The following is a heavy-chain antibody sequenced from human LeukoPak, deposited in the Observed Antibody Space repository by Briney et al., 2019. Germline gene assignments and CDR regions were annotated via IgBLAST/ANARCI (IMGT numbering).Heavy chain of an antibody. CDR2: IYSGGST. CDR3: ARPNYGDYGSDAFDI. V-gene: IGHV3-53*01. D-gene: IGHD4-17*01. CDR1: GFTVSSNY. J-gene: IGHJ3*02. Sequence: PGGSLRLSCAASGFTVSSNYMSWVRQAPGKGLEWVSVIYSGGSTYYADSVKGRFTISRGNSKNTLYLQMNSLRAEDTAVYYCARPNYGDYGSDAFDIWGQGTMVTVSS.